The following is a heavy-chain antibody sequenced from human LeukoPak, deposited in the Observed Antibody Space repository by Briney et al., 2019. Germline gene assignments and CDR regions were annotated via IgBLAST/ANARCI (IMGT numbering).Heavy chain of an antibody. J-gene: IGHJ4*02. D-gene: IGHD6-6*01. CDR3: GRARYSTSSGIDY. Sequence: GGSLRLSCEASGFTVSSNYMSWVRRASGKGLEWVSVIYPDGSTNYADSVKGRFTISRDNSKNTLYLQMNSLRAEDTAVYYCGRARYSTSSGIDYWGQGTLVTVSS. CDR1: GFTVSSNY. V-gene: IGHV3-53*01. CDR2: IYPDGST.